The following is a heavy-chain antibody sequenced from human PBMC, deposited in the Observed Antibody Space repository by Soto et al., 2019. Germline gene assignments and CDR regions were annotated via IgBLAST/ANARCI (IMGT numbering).Heavy chain of an antibody. CDR2: INGDGSNA. J-gene: IGHJ5*02. CDR1: GFTFSDYW. CDR3: VRSMTTLTIDWLDP. D-gene: IGHD4-17*01. V-gene: IGHV3-74*01. Sequence: EVQLVESGGGLVQPGGSLRLSCAASGFTFSDYWMHWVRQVPGKGLVWLSRINGDGSNANYADYVRGRFTISRDNDNKTLNLQMNSLRAEDTAVYYCVRSMTTLTIDWLDPWGQGTQVTVFS.